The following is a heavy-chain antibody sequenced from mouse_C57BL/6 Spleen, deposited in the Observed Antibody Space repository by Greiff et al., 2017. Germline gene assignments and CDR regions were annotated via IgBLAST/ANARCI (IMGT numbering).Heavy chain of an antibody. V-gene: IGHV1-82*01. CDR3: ARGGGAMDY. CDR1: GYAFSSSW. J-gene: IGHJ4*01. Sequence: VQLQQSGPELVKPGASVKISCTASGYAFSSSWMNWVKQRPGKGLEWIGRIYPGDGDTNYNGKFKGKATLTADKASSTAYMQLSSLTSEDSAVYFWARGGGAMDYWGQGTSVTVSA. CDR2: IYPGDGDT.